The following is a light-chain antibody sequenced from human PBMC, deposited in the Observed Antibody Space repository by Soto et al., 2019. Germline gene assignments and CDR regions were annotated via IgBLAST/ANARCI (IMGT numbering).Light chain of an antibody. J-gene: IGLJ2*01. V-gene: IGLV2-14*01. CDR1: SSDVGGYNY. CDR3: SSDTSSSTVV. CDR2: DVS. Sequence: QSALTQPASVSGSPGQSITISCTGTSSDVGGYNYVSWYQQHPGKAPKLMIYDVSNRPSGVSNRFSGSKSGNTASLTISGLQAEDADDYYCSSDTSSSTVVFGGGTKLTVL.